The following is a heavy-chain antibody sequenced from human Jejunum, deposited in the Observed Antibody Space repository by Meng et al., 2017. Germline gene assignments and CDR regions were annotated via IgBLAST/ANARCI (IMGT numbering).Heavy chain of an antibody. Sequence: QLQLQASGPGLVKPSETLSLTCTVSGGSISSSNYYWGWLRQPPGKGLEWIGSINYSGNTYQNPSLKSRGTISVDTSKNQFSLTVSSVTAADTAVYYCARLANSSPDYWGRGTLVTVSS. J-gene: IGHJ4*02. V-gene: IGHV4-39*01. CDR3: ARLANSSPDY. CDR1: GGSISSSNYY. CDR2: INYSGNT. D-gene: IGHD6-13*01.